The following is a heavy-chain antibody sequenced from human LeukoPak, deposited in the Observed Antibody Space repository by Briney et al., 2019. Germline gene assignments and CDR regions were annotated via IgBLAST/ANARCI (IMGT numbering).Heavy chain of an antibody. CDR2: FDPEDDET. D-gene: IGHD1-26*01. CDR3: ARGVELLPGLGYYYYYYGMDV. J-gene: IGHJ6*02. Sequence: ASVKVSCEGCGYSLTELSMHWVGQAPGKGLEWMGGFDPEDDETIYAQKFQGRVTMTEDTSTDTAYMELSSLRSEDTAVYYCARGVELLPGLGYYYYYYGMDVWGQGTTVTVSS. CDR1: GYSLTELS. V-gene: IGHV1-24*01.